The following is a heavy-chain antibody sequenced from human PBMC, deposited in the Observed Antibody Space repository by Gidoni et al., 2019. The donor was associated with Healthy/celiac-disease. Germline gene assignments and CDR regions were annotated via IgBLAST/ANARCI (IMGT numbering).Heavy chain of an antibody. CDR3: ARDLYDYVWGSYPSAFDI. D-gene: IGHD3-16*01. CDR1: GYTFTSYG. J-gene: IGHJ3*02. Sequence: QVQLVQSGAEVKKPGASVKVSCKASGYTFTSYGISWVRQAPGQGLEWMGWISAYNGNTNYAQKLQGRVTMTTDTSTSTAYMELRSLRSDDTAVYYCARDLYDYVWGSYPSAFDIWGQGTMVTVSS. CDR2: ISAYNGNT. V-gene: IGHV1-18*04.